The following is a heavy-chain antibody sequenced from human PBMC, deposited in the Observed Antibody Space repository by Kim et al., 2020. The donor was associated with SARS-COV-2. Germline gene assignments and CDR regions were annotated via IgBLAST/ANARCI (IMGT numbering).Heavy chain of an antibody. CDR2: IYYSGST. CDR3: ARGRYGSGSY. CDR1: GGSISSGGYY. V-gene: IGHV4-31*03. D-gene: IGHD3-10*01. J-gene: IGHJ4*02. Sequence: SETLSLTCTVSGGSISSGGYYWSWIRQHPGKGLEWIGYIYYSGSTYYNPSLKSRVTISVDTSKNQFSLKLSSVTAADTAVYYCARGRYGSGSYWGQGTLVTVSS.